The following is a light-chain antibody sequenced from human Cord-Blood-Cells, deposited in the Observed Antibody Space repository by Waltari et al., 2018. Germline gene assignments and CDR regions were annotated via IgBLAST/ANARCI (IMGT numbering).Light chain of an antibody. CDR3: QQYYSTPYT. CDR2: WAS. J-gene: IGKJ2*01. CDR1: QSVLYSSNNKNY. V-gene: IGKV4-1*01. Sequence: DIVMTQSPDSLAVSLGERATINCKSSQSVLYSSNNKNYLAWYQQKPGKPPKLLIYWASTRESGVPDRFSGSGSGTDFTLTSSSLQAEDVAVYYCQQYYSTPYTFGQGTKLEIK.